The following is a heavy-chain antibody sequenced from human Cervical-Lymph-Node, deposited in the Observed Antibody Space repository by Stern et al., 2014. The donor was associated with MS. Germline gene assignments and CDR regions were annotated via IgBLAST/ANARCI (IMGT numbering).Heavy chain of an antibody. CDR1: GYTFSDHY. D-gene: IGHD1-20*01. V-gene: IGHV1-2*02. Sequence: VQLVQSGAEVKKPGASVKVSCKASGYTFSDHYMHWVRQAPGQGLEWMGWINAKCVITNYAQKFRGRFTMPGDPPSSTPYMDLSSLRSDDTAFYYCARKLNWNDIFPNVFDFWGQGTMVTVSS. CDR2: INAKCVIT. CDR3: ARKLNWNDIFPNVFDF. J-gene: IGHJ3*01.